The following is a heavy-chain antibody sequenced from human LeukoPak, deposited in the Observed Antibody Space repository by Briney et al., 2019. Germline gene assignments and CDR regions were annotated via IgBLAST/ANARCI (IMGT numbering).Heavy chain of an antibody. Sequence: PSETLSLTCTVSGYSISSGYYWGWIRQPPGKGLEWIGSIYHSGSTYYNPSLKSRVTISVDTSKNQFSLKLSSVTAADTAVYYCARDRGVYSRTLEDWGQGTLVTVSS. CDR1: GYSISSGYY. D-gene: IGHD6-13*01. CDR3: ARDRGVYSRTLED. V-gene: IGHV4-38-2*02. J-gene: IGHJ4*02. CDR2: IYHSGST.